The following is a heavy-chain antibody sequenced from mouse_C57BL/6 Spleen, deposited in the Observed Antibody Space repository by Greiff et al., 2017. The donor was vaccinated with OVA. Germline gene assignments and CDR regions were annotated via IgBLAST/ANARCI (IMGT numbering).Heavy chain of an antibody. Sequence: QVQLQQPGAELVMPGASVKLSCKASGYTFTSYWMHWVKQRPGQGLEWIGEIDPSDSYTNYNQKFKGKSTLTVDKSSSTAYMQLSSLTSEDSAVYYCARGAVVAGAMDYWGQGTSVTVSS. J-gene: IGHJ4*01. CDR2: IDPSDSYT. V-gene: IGHV1-69*01. D-gene: IGHD1-1*01. CDR3: ARGAVVAGAMDY. CDR1: GYTFTSYW.